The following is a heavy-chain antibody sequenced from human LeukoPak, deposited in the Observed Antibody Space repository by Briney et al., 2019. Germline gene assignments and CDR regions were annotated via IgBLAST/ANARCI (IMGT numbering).Heavy chain of an antibody. J-gene: IGHJ6*03. CDR1: GGTFSTYA. D-gene: IGHD2-2*02. CDR2: IIPIFDTP. Sequence: ASVKVSCKASGGTFSTYAINWVRQAPGQGLEWMGGIIPIFDTPNYAQKFQGRVTITADKSTSTAYMELSSLRSEDTAVYYCARSDQVLYRYYMDVWGKGTTVTISS. V-gene: IGHV1-69*06. CDR3: ARSDQVLYRYYMDV.